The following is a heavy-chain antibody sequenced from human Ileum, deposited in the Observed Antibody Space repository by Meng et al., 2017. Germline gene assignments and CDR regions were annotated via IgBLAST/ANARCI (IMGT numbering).Heavy chain of an antibody. D-gene: IGHD6-13*01. Sequence: EVQLLESGGGLVQPGGSLRLSCAASGFTFSSYGISWVRQAPGKGLEWVSTISASGVSTYYAGSVKGRFTISRDNSKNTLYLQMNSLRAEDAAVYYCAKPSRPNGLVVAGADYWGQGTLVTVSS. J-gene: IGHJ4*02. CDR1: GFTFSSYG. CDR2: ISASGVST. V-gene: IGHV3-23*01. CDR3: AKPSRPNGLVVAGADY.